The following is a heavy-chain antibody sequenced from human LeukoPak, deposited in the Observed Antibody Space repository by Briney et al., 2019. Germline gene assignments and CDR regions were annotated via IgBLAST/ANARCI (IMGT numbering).Heavy chain of an antibody. V-gene: IGHV3-33*01. CDR3: ARAWGWLNDYNWFDP. J-gene: IGHJ5*02. D-gene: IGHD3-22*01. CDR1: GFTFSSYG. Sequence: PGRSLRLSCAASGFTFSSYGMHWVRQAPGKGLEWVAVIWYDGSNKYYADSVKGRFTISRDNSKNTLYLQMNSLRAEDTAVYYCARAWGWLNDYNWFDPWGQGTLVTVSS. CDR2: IWYDGSNK.